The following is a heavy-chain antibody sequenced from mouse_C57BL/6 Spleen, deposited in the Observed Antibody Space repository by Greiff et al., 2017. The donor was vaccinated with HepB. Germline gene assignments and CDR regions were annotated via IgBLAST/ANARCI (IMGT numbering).Heavy chain of an antibody. Sequence: VQLVESGAELAKPGASVKLSCKASGYTFTSYWMHWVKQRPGQVLEWIGYINPSSGYTKYNQKFKDKATLTADKSSSTAYMQLSSLTYEDSAVYDCERQEDSNYDAMDYWGQGTTVTVSS. CDR3: ERQEDSNYDAMDY. J-gene: IGHJ4*01. CDR1: GYTFTSYW. CDR2: INPSSGYT. D-gene: IGHD2-5*01. V-gene: IGHV1-7*01.